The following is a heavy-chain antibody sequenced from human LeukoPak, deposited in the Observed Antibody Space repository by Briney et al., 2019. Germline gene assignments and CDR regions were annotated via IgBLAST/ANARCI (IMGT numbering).Heavy chain of an antibody. CDR3: ARGFYDYVWGSYRPRGYFDY. D-gene: IGHD3-16*02. Sequence: SETLSLTCAVYGGPFSGYYGSWIRQPPGKGLEWIGEINRSGSTNYNPSLKSRVTISVDTSKNQFSLKLSSVTAADTAVYYCARGFYDYVWGSYRPRGYFDYWGQGTLVTVSS. CDR2: INRSGST. V-gene: IGHV4-34*01. J-gene: IGHJ4*02. CDR1: GGPFSGYY.